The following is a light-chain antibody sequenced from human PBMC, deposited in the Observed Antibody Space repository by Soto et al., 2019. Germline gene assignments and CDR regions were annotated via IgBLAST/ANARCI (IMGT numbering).Light chain of an antibody. CDR3: QQRSSWPPIT. CDR2: GAS. Sequence: EIVLTQSPGTLSLSPGERATLSCRASQRVSSGYLAWYQQKPGQAPRLLIYGASNRATDIPDRFSGRGSGTDFTLTISRLEPEDFAVYYCQQRSSWPPITFGGGTRGIS. CDR1: QRVSSGY. J-gene: IGKJ4*01. V-gene: IGKV3D-20*02.